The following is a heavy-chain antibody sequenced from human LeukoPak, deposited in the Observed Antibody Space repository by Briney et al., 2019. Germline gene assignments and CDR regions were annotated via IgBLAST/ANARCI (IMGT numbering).Heavy chain of an antibody. CDR2: IGTIGDT. V-gene: IGHV3-13*01. D-gene: IGHD3-10*01. CDR3: AGSGAFSIEAFDL. Sequence: GGSLRLSCAASGFTFSSYDFHWVRQAPGYGLEWVSGIGTIGDTYYLGSVKGRFTISRDNSKNSVYLQMSSLGGEDTALYYCAGSGAFSIEAFDLWGQGTMVTVSS. J-gene: IGHJ3*01. CDR1: GFTFSSYD.